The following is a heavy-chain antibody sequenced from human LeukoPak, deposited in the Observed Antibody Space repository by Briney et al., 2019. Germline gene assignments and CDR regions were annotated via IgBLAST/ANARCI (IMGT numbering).Heavy chain of an antibody. CDR1: GFTFSSTH. D-gene: IGHD2-15*01. CDR3: AREYDCSGGSCYIAAFDY. CDR2: IYNRGDR. V-gene: IGHV3-66*03. J-gene: IGHJ4*02. Sequence: PGGSLRLSCVASGFTFSSTHMSWYRQAPGKGLEWVSVIYNRGDRNYADSVKGRFTISRDNSKNTLYLQMNSLRAEDTAVYYCAREYDCSGGSCYIAAFDYWGQGTLVTVSS.